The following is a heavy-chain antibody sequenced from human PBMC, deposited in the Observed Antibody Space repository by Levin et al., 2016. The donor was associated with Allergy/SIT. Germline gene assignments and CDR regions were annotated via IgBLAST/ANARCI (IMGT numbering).Heavy chain of an antibody. CDR3: AKAPGLTIAMVRGVPYFL. D-gene: IGHD3-10*01. CDR2: ISYDGSNK. CDR1: GFTFSSYG. V-gene: IGHV3-30*18. Sequence: GESLKISCAASGFTFSSYGMHWVRQAPGKGLEWVAVISYDGSNKYYADSVKGRFTISRDNSKNTLYLQMNSLRAEDTAVYYCAKAPGLTIAMVRGVPYFLWGQGTLVTVSS. J-gene: IGHJ4*02.